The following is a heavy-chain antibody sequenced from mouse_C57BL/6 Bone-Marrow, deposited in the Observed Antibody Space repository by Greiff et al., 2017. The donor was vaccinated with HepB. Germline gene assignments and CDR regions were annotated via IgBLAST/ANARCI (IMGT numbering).Heavy chain of an antibody. J-gene: IGHJ2*01. V-gene: IGHV7-3*01. D-gene: IGHD1-1*01. CDR3: ARSTYYYGSSYGY. CDR2: IRNKAIGYTT. Sequence: DVMLVESGGGLVQPGGSLSLSCAASGFTFTDYYMSWVRQPPGKALEWLGFIRNKAIGYTTEYSASVKGRFTISRDNSQSILYLQMNALRAEDSATYYCARSTYYYGSSYGYWGQGTTLTVSS. CDR1: GFTFTDYY.